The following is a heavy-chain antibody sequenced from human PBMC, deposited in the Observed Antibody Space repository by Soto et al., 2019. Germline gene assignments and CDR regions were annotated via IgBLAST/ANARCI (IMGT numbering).Heavy chain of an antibody. Sequence: QVQLVESGGGVVQPGRSLRLSCAASGFTFSSYGMHWVRQAPGKGLEWVAVISYDGSNKYYADSVKCRLTISRDNSKNTLYLQMNSLRAEDTAVYYCATTVTWIQLWSLDYWGQGTLVTVSS. CDR2: ISYDGSNK. CDR3: ATTVTWIQLWSLDY. V-gene: IGHV3-30*03. CDR1: GFTFSSYG. D-gene: IGHD5-18*01. J-gene: IGHJ4*02.